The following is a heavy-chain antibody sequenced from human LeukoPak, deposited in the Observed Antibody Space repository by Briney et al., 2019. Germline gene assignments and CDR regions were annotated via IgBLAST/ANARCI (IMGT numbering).Heavy chain of an antibody. D-gene: IGHD2-15*01. V-gene: IGHV4-38-2*02. CDR3: ARDAVVVAATLGFSGYFDY. CDR1: GYSISSGYY. CDR2: IYHSGST. J-gene: IGHJ4*02. Sequence: SGTLSLTCTVSGYSISSGYYWGWIRQPPGKGLEWIGSIYHSGSTYYNPSLKSRVTISVDTSKNQFSLKLSSVTAADTAVYYCARDAVVVAATLGFSGYFDYWGQGTLVTVSS.